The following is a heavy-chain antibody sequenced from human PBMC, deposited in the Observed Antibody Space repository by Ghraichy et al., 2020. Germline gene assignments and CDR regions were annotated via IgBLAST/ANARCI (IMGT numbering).Heavy chain of an antibody. CDR3: AWIPRF. CDR2: IYYNGST. D-gene: IGHD2-2*03. Sequence: SETLSLTCTVSGASISTYFWSWIRQAPGKGLEWIGYIYYNGSTSYNPSLKSRVSISLDTSKIRFSLRLSSVTAADTAVYYCAWIPRFWGQGTLVTVSS. V-gene: IGHV4-59*01. J-gene: IGHJ4*02. CDR1: GASISTYF.